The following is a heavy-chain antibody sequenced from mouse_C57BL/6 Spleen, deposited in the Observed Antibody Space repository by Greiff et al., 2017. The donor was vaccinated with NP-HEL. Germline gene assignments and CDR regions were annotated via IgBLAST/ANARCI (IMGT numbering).Heavy chain of an antibody. CDR1: GYAFTNYL. CDR3: GGYLITTIPWFAY. CDR2: INPGSGGT. J-gene: IGHJ3*01. V-gene: IGHV1-54*01. D-gene: IGHD1-1*01. Sequence: QVQLQQSGAELVRPGTSVKVSCKASGYAFTNYLIEWVKQRPGQGLEWIGVINPGSGGTNYNEKFKGKATLTADKSSSTAYMQLSSLTSEDSAVYFCGGYLITTIPWFAYWGQGTRVTVSA.